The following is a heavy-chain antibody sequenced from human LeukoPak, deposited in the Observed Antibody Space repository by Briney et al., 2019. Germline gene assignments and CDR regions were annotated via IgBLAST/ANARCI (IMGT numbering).Heavy chain of an antibody. CDR2: ISGSAHKI. J-gene: IGHJ4*02. Sequence: GGSLRLSCVASGITFSNYAVSWVRQAPEKGLDWVSVISGSAHKIRYADSVKERFTISRDNSENIVYLQMNNLRVEDTAVYYCAGRPTGYSSGYIHWGQGTLVTVSS. V-gene: IGHV3-23*01. CDR1: GITFSNYA. D-gene: IGHD5-18*01. CDR3: AGRPTGYSSGYIH.